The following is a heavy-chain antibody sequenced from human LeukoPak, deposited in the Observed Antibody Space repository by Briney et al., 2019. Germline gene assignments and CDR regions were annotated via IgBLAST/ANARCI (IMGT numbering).Heavy chain of an antibody. J-gene: IGHJ4*02. CDR2: VSGGGVTT. V-gene: IGHV3-23*01. CDR3: PKQSYASGWNPFDY. Sequence: PGGSLRLSCAASGFTFSSYAMSWVRQAPGKGLEWVSTVSGGGVTTYYADSAKGRFTISRDNSKNPLYLQMNSLTAEDTAVYYCPKQSYASGWNPFDYWGQGILVTVSS. D-gene: IGHD6-19*01. CDR1: GFTFSSYA.